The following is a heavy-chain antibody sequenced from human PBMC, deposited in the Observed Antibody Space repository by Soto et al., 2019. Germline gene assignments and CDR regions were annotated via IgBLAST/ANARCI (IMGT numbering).Heavy chain of an antibody. V-gene: IGHV1-18*04. CDR3: ARGRGYSYAEDTLQN. CDR2: ISAHNGNT. Sequence: QVQLVQSGGEMKKPGASMRVSCKTSGYTFTYNGITWVRQAPGQGLEWMGWISAHNGNTKSAEKFKGRLTMTTDTSTSTAHMELTSLTSDDTAVYYCARGRGYSYAEDTLQNWGQGTMVIVSS. D-gene: IGHD5-18*01. CDR1: GYTFTYNG. J-gene: IGHJ3*01.